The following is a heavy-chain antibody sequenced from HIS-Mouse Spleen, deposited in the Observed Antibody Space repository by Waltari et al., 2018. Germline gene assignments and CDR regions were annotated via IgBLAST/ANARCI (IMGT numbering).Heavy chain of an antibody. J-gene: IGHJ2*01. V-gene: IGHV4-59*01. Sequence: QVQLQESGPGLLKPSETLSLTCTVSGGSISSYYWSWIRQPPGKGLEWIGYIYYSGSTNDNPSLKSRVTISVDTSKNQFSLKLRSVTAADTAVYYCARASRDLLLPRYFDLWGRGTLVTVSS. CDR2: IYYSGST. CDR3: ARASRDLLLPRYFDL. CDR1: GGSISSYY.